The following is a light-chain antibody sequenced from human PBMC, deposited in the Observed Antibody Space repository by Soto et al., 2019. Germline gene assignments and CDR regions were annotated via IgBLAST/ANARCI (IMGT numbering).Light chain of an antibody. J-gene: IGLJ1*01. CDR1: SSDVGGYNY. V-gene: IGLV2-14*01. CDR3: SSYTSSSTPYV. Sequence: QSALTQPASVSGSPGQSITISCTGTSSDVGGYNYVSWYQQYPGKAPKLMIFEVNNRPSGVSNRFSGSKSGNTASLTISGLQAEDEADYYCSSYTSSSTPYVFGTGTNSPS. CDR2: EVN.